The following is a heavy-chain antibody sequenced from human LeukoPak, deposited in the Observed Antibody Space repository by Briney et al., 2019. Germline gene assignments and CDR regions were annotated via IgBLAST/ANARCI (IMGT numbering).Heavy chain of an antibody. J-gene: IGHJ4*02. D-gene: IGHD3-22*01. V-gene: IGHV4-31*03. CDR1: GGSISSDGYY. Sequence: SQTLSLTCTVSGGSISSDGYYWSWIRQHPGKGLEWIGYIYYSGSTYYNPFLKSRVTISVDTSKNQFSLKLSSVTAADTAVYYCASFYDSSGYRVMDYWGQGTLVTVSS. CDR2: IYYSGST. CDR3: ASFYDSSGYRVMDY.